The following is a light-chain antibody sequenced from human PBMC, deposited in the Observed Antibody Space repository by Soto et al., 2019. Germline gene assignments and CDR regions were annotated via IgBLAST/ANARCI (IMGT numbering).Light chain of an antibody. J-gene: IGKJ2*01. CDR2: GAS. V-gene: IGKV3-15*01. CDR3: QQYDSWPHT. CDR1: QSISGD. Sequence: EIVMTQSPATLSVSPGERVTLSCGASQSISGDLAWYQQKPGQAPRLVIYGASTRATGVPARFSGSESATEFTLTISSLQSEDFAVYYCQQYDSWPHTFGLGTSLEIK.